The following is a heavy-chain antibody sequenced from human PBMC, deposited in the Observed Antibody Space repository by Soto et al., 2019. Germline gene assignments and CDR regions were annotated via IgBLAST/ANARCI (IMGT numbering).Heavy chain of an antibody. CDR1: GYSFTSYW. Sequence: PGESLKISCKGSGYSFTSYWISWVRQMPGKGLEWMGRIDPSDSYTNYSPSFQGHVTISADKSISTAYLQWSSLKASDTAMYYCARHLRFGESLPWFDPWGQGTLVTVSS. CDR2: IDPSDSYT. V-gene: IGHV5-10-1*01. J-gene: IGHJ5*02. D-gene: IGHD3-10*01. CDR3: ARHLRFGESLPWFDP.